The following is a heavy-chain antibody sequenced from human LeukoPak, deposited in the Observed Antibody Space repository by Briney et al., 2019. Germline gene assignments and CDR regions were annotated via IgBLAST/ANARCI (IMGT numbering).Heavy chain of an antibody. CDR2: INPNSGGT. J-gene: IGHJ4*02. CDR1: GYTFTGYY. Sequence: ASVKVSCKASGYTFTGYYMHWVRQAPGQGLEWMGWINPNSGGTNYAQKFQGRVTMTRDTSISTAYMELSRLRSDDTAVYYCARDPYNWNEPGNYWGQGTLVTLSS. D-gene: IGHD1-20*01. CDR3: ARDPYNWNEPGNY. V-gene: IGHV1-2*02.